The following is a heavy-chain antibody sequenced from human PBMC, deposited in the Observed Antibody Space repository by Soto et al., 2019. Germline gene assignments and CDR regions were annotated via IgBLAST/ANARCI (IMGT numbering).Heavy chain of an antibody. D-gene: IGHD2-2*01. CDR1: GFTFTYYA. CDR3: AKDRDYPRDQFHY. Sequence: GGSLRLSCTASGFTFTYYAFSWVRQAPGKGLEWVSAISANGQGIYYADSVRGRFTISRDNSKNTVFLHMDSLRAEDAAVYYCAKDRDYPRDQFHYWGQGTLVTVSS. CDR2: ISANGQGI. J-gene: IGHJ4*02. V-gene: IGHV3-23*01.